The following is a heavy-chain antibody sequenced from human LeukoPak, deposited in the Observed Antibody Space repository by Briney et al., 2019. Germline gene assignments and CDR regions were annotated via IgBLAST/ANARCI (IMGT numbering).Heavy chain of an antibody. D-gene: IGHD3-10*01. CDR2: ISGSGGNT. J-gene: IGHJ4*02. CDR3: AKDYYGSGSYPFDY. Sequence: PGGSLRLSCAASGFTFSSYAMSWVRQAPGKGLEWVSAISGSGGNTYYADSVKGRFTISRDNSKNTLYLQMNSLRAEDTAVYYCAKDYYGSGSYPFDYWGQGTLVTVSS. CDR1: GFTFSSYA. V-gene: IGHV3-23*01.